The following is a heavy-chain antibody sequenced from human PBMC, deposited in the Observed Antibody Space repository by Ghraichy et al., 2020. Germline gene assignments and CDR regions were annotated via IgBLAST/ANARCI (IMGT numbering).Heavy chain of an antibody. V-gene: IGHV4-31*03. CDR1: GASIISGGNF. J-gene: IGHJ3*01. D-gene: IGHD6-13*01. Sequence: SETLSLTCTVSGASIISGGNFWSWVRQHPGQGLEWLGFIFHSGNTFYNPSLKSRLTMSVDTSKNQFSLKLTSVTAADTAVFYCARGRETAAGTDWGAFDFWGQGAMVTVSS. CDR3: ARGRETAAGTDWGAFDF. CDR2: IFHSGNT.